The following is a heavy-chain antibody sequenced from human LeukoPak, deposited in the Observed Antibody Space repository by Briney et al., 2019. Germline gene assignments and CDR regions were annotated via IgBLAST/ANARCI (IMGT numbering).Heavy chain of an antibody. CDR3: VGCSGGTCSDFDY. V-gene: IGHV3-7*01. CDR1: GLTFSNFW. D-gene: IGHD2-15*01. CDR2: IKQDGSET. Sequence: GGSLRLSCVASGLTFSNFWMTWLRQAPGKGLEWVANIKQDGSETYYLDSVKGRFTISRDNAKNSMYLQMNSLRAEDTAVYYCVGCSGGTCSDFDYWGRGTLVTVSS. J-gene: IGHJ4*02.